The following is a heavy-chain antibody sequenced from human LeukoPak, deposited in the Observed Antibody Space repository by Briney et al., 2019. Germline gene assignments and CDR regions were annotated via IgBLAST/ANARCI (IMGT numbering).Heavy chain of an antibody. V-gene: IGHV4-39*01. Sequence: SETLSLTCTVSGGSISSGSYYWGWIRQPPGKGLEWIGSINYSGSTYYNPSLKSRVTVSVDTSRNLFSLKLSSVTAADTAVYYCARGPYDYVWGSYPSYFDYWGQGTLVTVSS. J-gene: IGHJ4*02. D-gene: IGHD3-16*02. CDR3: ARGPYDYVWGSYPSYFDY. CDR2: INYSGST. CDR1: GGSISSGSYY.